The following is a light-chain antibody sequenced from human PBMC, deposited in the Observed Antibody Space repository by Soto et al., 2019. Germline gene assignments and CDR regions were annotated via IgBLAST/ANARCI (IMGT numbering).Light chain of an antibody. CDR1: QSISRR. V-gene: IGKV1-39*01. CDR3: QQSYSTPRT. CDR2: TAS. J-gene: IGKJ4*01. Sequence: DIQMTQSPSSLSASVGDRVTITCRASQSISRRLNWYQQKPGKAPKLLIYTASSLQSGVPSRFSGSGSGTDFTLAISSLQPEDFATYYCQQSYSTPRTFGGGTKVDIK.